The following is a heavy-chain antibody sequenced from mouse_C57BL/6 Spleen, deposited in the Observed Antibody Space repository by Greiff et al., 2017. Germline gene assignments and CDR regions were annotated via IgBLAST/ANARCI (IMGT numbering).Heavy chain of an antibody. V-gene: IGHV5-17*01. CDR2: ISSGSSTF. CDR1: GFTFSDYG. D-gene: IGHD6-5*01. Sequence: EVQLVESGGGLVKPGGSLTLSCAASGFTFSDYGMHWVRQAPEKGLEWVAYISSGSSTFYYADTVKGRFTISRDNAKNTLFLQMTSLRSEDTAMYYGARPGDAAGFAYWGQGTLVTVSA. CDR3: ARPGDAAGFAY. J-gene: IGHJ3*01.